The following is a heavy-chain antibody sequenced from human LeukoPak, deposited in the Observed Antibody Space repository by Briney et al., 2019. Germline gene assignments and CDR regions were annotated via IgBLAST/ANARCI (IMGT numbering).Heavy chain of an antibody. V-gene: IGHV3-20*04. J-gene: IGHJ3*02. Sequence: GGSLRLSCAASGYTFDDYGMSWVRQAPGKGLEWVSGFNWNGGSTGYADSVKGRFTISRDNAKNSLYLQMNSLRAEDTAFYYCAIAPDRSGWNDAFDIWGQGTMVTVSS. CDR2: FNWNGGST. CDR1: GYTFDDYG. D-gene: IGHD3-22*01. CDR3: AIAPDRSGWNDAFDI.